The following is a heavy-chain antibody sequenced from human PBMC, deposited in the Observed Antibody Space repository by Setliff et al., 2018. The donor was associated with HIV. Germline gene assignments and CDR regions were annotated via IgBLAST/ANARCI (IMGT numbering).Heavy chain of an antibody. D-gene: IGHD3-10*01. CDR1: GYTFLNYD. J-gene: IGHJ5*02. Sequence: GASVKVSCKASGYTFLNYDINWLRQAPGQGLEWMGRLTPHSGDTISADRFQGRLVMTTNTSTTTAFMELSSLRSDDTALYFCARGWGLWFGQLSILPLDPWGQGTLVTAS. CDR3: ARGWGLWFGQLSILPLDP. V-gene: IGHV1-8*01. CDR2: LTPHSGDT.